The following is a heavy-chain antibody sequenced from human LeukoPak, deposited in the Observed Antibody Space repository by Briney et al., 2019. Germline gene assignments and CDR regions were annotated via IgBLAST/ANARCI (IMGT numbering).Heavy chain of an antibody. CDR1: GYTFTGYY. CDR2: INPNSGGT. CDR3: ARAKAYSGSPKGPYYFDY. Sequence: ASVKVSCKASGYTFTGYYMHWVRQAPGQGLEWMGWINPNSGGTNYAQKFQGRVTMTRDTPISTAYMELSRLRSDDTAVYYCARAKAYSGSPKGPYYFDYWGQGTLVTVSS. J-gene: IGHJ4*02. V-gene: IGHV1-2*02. D-gene: IGHD1-26*01.